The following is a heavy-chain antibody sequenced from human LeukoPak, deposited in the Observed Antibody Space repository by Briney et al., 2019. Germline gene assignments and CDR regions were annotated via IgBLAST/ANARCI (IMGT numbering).Heavy chain of an antibody. CDR2: VTAAGDTT. D-gene: IGHD3-22*01. J-gene: IGHJ4*02. Sequence: GGSLRLSCAASGFTFSSNAMTWVRLAPGKGLECVSAVTAAGDTTYYADSVKGRFTISRDNSRNTLYLQLNYLRAEDTPIYYCAKAFGSNGYYQLPIDFWGQGTLVTVSS. CDR3: AKAFGSNGYYQLPIDF. CDR1: GFTFSSNA. V-gene: IGHV3-23*01.